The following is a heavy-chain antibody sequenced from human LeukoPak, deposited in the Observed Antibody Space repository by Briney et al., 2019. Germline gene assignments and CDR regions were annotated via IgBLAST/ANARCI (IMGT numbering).Heavy chain of an antibody. V-gene: IGHV4-61*01. CDR2: IYYSGST. D-gene: IGHD6-19*01. CDR3: ARYSSGSVSY. CDR1: GGSISSSSCY. J-gene: IGHJ4*02. Sequence: PSETLSLTCTVSGGSISSSSCYWSWIRQPPGKGLEWIGYIYYSGSTNYNPSLKSRVTISVDTSKNQFSLKLSSVTAADTAVYYCARYSSGSVSYWGQGTLVTVSS.